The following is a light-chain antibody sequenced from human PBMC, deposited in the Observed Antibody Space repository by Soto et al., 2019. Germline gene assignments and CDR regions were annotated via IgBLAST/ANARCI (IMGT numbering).Light chain of an antibody. CDR1: QSISSW. Sequence: DIQMTQSPSTLSASVGDRVTITCRASQSISSWLAWYQHKPGKAPKLLIYKASSLDTGVPSRFSGSGSGTEFTLTISSLQPDDFATYYCQQYNVYSLTFCQGTKVEIK. V-gene: IGKV1-5*03. CDR2: KAS. CDR3: QQYNVYSLT. J-gene: IGKJ1*01.